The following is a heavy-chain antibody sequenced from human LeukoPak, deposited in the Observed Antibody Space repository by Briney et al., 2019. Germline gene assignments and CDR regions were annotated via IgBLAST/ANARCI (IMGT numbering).Heavy chain of an antibody. V-gene: IGHV3-23*01. D-gene: IGHD4/OR15-4a*01. CDR1: GYTFSAYC. CDR3: AKGHTDYGTGFDL. J-gene: IGHJ4*02. Sequence: GGSLRLSCAASGYTFSAYCMSWVRQAPGKGLEWVSIVSGGGVNTYYVDSVKGRFTISRDNSKNTLYLQMNRLRVEDTAVYYCAKGHTDYGTGFDLWGQGTLLIVS. CDR2: VSGGGVNT.